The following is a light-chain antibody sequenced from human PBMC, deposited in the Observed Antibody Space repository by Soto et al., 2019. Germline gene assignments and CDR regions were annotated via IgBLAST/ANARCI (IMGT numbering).Light chain of an antibody. V-gene: IGKV3-20*01. CDR1: QSVSSSY. Sequence: IVLTQSPGTLSLSPGERATLSCRASQSVSSSYLAWYQQKPGQAPRLLIYGASSRATGIPDRFNGGGSGTDFTLTISRLEPEDFAVYYCQRYGSSLFTFGPGTKLDIK. J-gene: IGKJ3*01. CDR2: GAS. CDR3: QRYGSSLFT.